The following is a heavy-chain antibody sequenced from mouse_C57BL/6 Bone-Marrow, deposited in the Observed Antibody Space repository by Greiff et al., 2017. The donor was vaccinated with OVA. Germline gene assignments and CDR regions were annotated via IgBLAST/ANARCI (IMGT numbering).Heavy chain of an antibody. J-gene: IGHJ4*01. Sequence: EVKLMESGPGLVKPSQSLSLTCSVTGYSITSGYYWNWIRQFPGNKLEWMGYISYDGSNNYNPSLKNRISITRDTSKNQFFLKLNSVTTEDTATYYCARAGYSNYGYAMDYWGQGTSVTVSS. CDR3: ARAGYSNYGYAMDY. D-gene: IGHD2-5*01. V-gene: IGHV3-6*01. CDR2: ISYDGSN. CDR1: GYSITSGYY.